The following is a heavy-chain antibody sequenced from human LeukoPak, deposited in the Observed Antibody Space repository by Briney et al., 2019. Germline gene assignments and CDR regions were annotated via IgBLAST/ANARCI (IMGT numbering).Heavy chain of an antibody. CDR1: GHTLTELS. V-gene: IGHV1-24*01. Sequence: GASVKVSCKVSGHTLTELSMHWVRQAPGKGLEWMGGFDPEDGETIYAQKFQGRVTMTEDTSTDTAYMELSSLRSEDTAVYYCATVRKMGATWYYFDYWGQGTLVTVSS. D-gene: IGHD1-26*01. CDR2: FDPEDGET. J-gene: IGHJ4*02. CDR3: ATVRKMGATWYYFDY.